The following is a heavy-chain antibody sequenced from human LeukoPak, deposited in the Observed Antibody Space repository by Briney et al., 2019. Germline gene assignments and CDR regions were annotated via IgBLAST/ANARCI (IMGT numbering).Heavy chain of an antibody. V-gene: IGHV3-23*01. CDR2: ISASGDRR. Sequence: PGGSLRLSCAASGFIFNNYAMNWVRQAPGKGLEWVSSISASGDRRYYADSVKGRFTISRDNSRNTVYLQINSLRAEDTAIYHCAKPGYAGYSTKWPPIDYWGQGTLVTVSS. CDR1: GFIFNNYA. CDR3: AKPGYAGYSTKWPPIDY. D-gene: IGHD6-13*01. J-gene: IGHJ4*02.